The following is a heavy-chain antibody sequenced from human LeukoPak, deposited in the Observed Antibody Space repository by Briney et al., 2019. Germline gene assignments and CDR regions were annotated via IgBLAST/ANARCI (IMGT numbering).Heavy chain of an antibody. CDR2: ISGRGGST. V-gene: IGHV3-23*01. J-gene: IGHJ4*02. CDR1: GFTFSSYA. CDR3: AKYGVEREVVPAVPTDY. D-gene: IGHD2-2*01. Sequence: PGGSLRLSCAASGFTFSSYAMICVRQAPGKALEWVSAISGRGGSTYYADSVKGRFTIYRDNSKNTLYLQMNSLRAEDTAVYYCAKYGVEREVVPAVPTDYWGQGTLVTVSS.